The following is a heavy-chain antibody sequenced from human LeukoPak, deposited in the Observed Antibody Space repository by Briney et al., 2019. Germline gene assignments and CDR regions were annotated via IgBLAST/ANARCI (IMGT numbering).Heavy chain of an antibody. D-gene: IGHD2-15*01. Sequence: ETLSLTCAVYGGSFSGYYWSWIRQPPGKGLEWIGEIYHSGSTNYNPSLKSRVTISVDTSKNQFSLKLSSVTAADTAVYYCARLLGPFDYWGQGTLVTVSS. V-gene: IGHV4-34*01. CDR2: IYHSGST. J-gene: IGHJ4*02. CDR3: ARLLGPFDY. CDR1: GGSFSGYY.